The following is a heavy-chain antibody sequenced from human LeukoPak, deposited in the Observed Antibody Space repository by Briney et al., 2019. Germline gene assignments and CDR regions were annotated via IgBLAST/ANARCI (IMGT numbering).Heavy chain of an antibody. CDR1: GGSISSSY. CDR2: IYYSGST. J-gene: IGHJ4*02. Sequence: SETLSLTCTVSGGSISSSYWSWIRQPPGKGLEWIGYIYYSGSTNYNPSFKSRVTISVDTPKNQFSLKLSSVTAADAALYYCARGKNRYCSGGVCYPSLFDYWGQGTLVTVSS. CDR3: ARGKNRYCSGGVCYPSLFDY. V-gene: IGHV4-59*01. D-gene: IGHD2-15*01.